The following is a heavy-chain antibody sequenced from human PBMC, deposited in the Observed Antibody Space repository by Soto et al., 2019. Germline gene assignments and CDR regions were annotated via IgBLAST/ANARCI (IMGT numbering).Heavy chain of an antibody. J-gene: IGHJ6*03. V-gene: IGHV4-59*01. Sequence: SETLSLTCTVSGGSISSYYWSWIRQPPGKGLEWIGYIYYSGSTNYNPSLKSRVTISVDTSKNQFSLKLSSVTAADTAVYYCARVVLSTDYYYYYYMDVWGKGTTVTVSS. CDR3: ARVVLSTDYYYYYYMDV. D-gene: IGHD4-4*01. CDR1: GGSISSYY. CDR2: IYYSGST.